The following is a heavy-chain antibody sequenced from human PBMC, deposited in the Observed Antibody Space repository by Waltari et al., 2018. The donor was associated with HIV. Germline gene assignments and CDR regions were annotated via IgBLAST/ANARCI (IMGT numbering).Heavy chain of an antibody. Sequence: QVQLVESGGGVVQPGGSLRLSCAASGFTFSSYGMHWVRQAPGKGLEWVAFIRYDGSNKYYADSVKGRFTISRDNSKNTLYLQMNSLRAEDTAVYYCAKDSSGSYYQYYYYGMDVWGQGTTVTVSS. J-gene: IGHJ6*02. CDR2: IRYDGSNK. CDR3: AKDSSGSYYQYYYYGMDV. V-gene: IGHV3-30*02. D-gene: IGHD3-10*01. CDR1: GFTFSSYG.